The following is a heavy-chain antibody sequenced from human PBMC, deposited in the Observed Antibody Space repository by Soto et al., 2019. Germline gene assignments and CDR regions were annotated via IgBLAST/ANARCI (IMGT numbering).Heavy chain of an antibody. CDR2: ISHDGNNK. CDR1: GFAFSSYG. Sequence: PGGSLRLSCAASGFAFSSYGMHWVRQAPGKGLEWVAVISHDGNNKYYADSVKGRFTISRDNSKNTLFLQMSSLGVEDTVVFYCATGPEVGVLYYGMNVWGQGTTVTVSS. CDR3: ATGPEVGVLYYGMNV. V-gene: IGHV3-30*03. D-gene: IGHD3-10*01. J-gene: IGHJ6*02.